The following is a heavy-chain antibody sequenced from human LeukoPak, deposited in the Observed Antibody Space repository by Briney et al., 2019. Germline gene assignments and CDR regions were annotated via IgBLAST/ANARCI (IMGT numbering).Heavy chain of an antibody. Sequence: PGGSLRLSCVVSGFTFRSFAMSWVRQAPGKGLDWVSAISSSGGSTYYADSVKGRFTISRDNSKNTLYLQMNSLRAEDAAVYYCAKDLGMVGDQLLWLDRFDYWGQGTLVTVSS. V-gene: IGHV3-23*01. D-gene: IGHD2-2*01. CDR3: AKDLGMVGDQLLWLDRFDY. J-gene: IGHJ4*02. CDR1: GFTFRSFA. CDR2: ISSSGGST.